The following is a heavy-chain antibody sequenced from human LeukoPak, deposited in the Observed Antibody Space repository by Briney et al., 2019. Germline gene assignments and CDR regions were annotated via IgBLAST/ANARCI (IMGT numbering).Heavy chain of an antibody. Sequence: SETLSLTCTVSGGSISSSSYYWGWIRQPPGKGLEWIGSIYYSGSTYYNPSLKSRVTISVDTSKNQFSLKLSSVTAADTAVYYCGRLVYDSSGYFDYWGQGTLVTVSS. D-gene: IGHD3-22*01. CDR1: GGSISSSSYY. V-gene: IGHV4-39*01. CDR2: IYYSGST. J-gene: IGHJ4*02. CDR3: GRLVYDSSGYFDY.